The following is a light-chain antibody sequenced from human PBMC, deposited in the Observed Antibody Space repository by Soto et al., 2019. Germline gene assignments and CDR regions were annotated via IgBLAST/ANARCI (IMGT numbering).Light chain of an antibody. CDR3: QQYGGSPPYS. CDR2: GAS. V-gene: IGKV3-15*01. Sequence: EMVMTQSPATLSVSPGERATLSCRASQSVTSNLAWYQQKPGQAPRLLIYGASTRATGIPARFSGSGSGTEFTLTISRLEPEDFVVYYCQQYGGSPPYSFGQGTKLEIK. CDR1: QSVTSN. J-gene: IGKJ2*01.